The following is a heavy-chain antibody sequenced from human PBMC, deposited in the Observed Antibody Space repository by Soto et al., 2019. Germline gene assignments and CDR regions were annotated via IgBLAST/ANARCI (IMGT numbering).Heavy chain of an antibody. CDR1: GASISSSNW. J-gene: IGHJ4*02. D-gene: IGHD4-17*01. CDR3: ARGAMWPPRAAVTLVD. CDR2: IYHSGST. V-gene: IGHV4-4*02. Sequence: QVQLQESGPGLVKPSGTLSLTCAVSGASISSSNWWSWVRQPPGKGLEWIGEIYHSGSTNYNPSLESRVTIAVDKANNQFSLKLSSVTAADTAVYYCARGAMWPPRAAVTLVDWGQGALVTVSS.